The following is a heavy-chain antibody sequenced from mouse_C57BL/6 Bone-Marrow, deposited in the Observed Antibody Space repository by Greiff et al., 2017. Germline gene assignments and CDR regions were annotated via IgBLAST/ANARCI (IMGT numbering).Heavy chain of an antibody. V-gene: IGHV5-6*02. CDR3: ARREGNYYGSRPWFAY. J-gene: IGHJ3*01. CDR1: GFTFSSYG. D-gene: IGHD1-1*01. CDR2: ISSGGSYT. Sequence: EVKLMESGGDLVKPGGSLKLSCAASGFTFSSYGMSWVRQTPDKRLEWVATISSGGSYTYYPDSVKGRFTISRDNAKNTLYLQMSSLKSEDTAMYYCARREGNYYGSRPWFAYWGQGTLVTVSA.